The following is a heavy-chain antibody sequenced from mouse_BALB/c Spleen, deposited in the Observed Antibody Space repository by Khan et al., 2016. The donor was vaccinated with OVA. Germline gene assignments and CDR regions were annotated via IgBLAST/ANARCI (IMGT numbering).Heavy chain of an antibody. J-gene: IGHJ2*01. CDR2: IWGDGGT. CDR3: ARYGDYGDFYYFDY. CDR1: GFSLTDYG. Sequence: QVQLKESGPGLVAPSQSLSITCTVSGFSLTDYGVNWVRQSPGKGLEWLGMIWGDGGTDYNSALKSRLRIIKDNSKRQVFLKMNSLQTDDTARYYCARYGDYGDFYYFDYWGKGTTLTVSS. D-gene: IGHD2-13*01. V-gene: IGHV2-6-7*01.